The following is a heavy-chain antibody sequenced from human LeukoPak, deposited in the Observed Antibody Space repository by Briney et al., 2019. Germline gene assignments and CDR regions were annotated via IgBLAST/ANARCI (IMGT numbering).Heavy chain of an antibody. Sequence: GGSLRLSCAASGFTFSNSWMSWVRQAPGKGLEWVSRIKGDEMTTNYADSVEGRFTISRDNAKNTVYLEINSLRAEDTAVYYCARGGLFAYYFDYWGQGTLVTVSS. J-gene: IGHJ4*02. V-gene: IGHV3-74*01. CDR2: IKGDEMTT. D-gene: IGHD3-10*02. CDR1: GFTFSNSW. CDR3: ARGGLFAYYFDY.